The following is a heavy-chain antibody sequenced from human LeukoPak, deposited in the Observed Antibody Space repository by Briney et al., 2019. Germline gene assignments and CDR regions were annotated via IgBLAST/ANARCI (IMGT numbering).Heavy chain of an antibody. D-gene: IGHD3-22*01. Sequence: ETLSLTCTASGGSISSSSYYWGWIRQPPGKGLEWIGSIYYSGDTYYNPSLKSRVTASVDTSKSQFSLKLSSVTAADTAVYYCATTPKIVVVITNEGGLDYWGQGTLVTVSS. V-gene: IGHV4-39*01. CDR1: GGSISSSSYY. CDR2: IYYSGDT. J-gene: IGHJ4*02. CDR3: ATTPKIVVVITNEGGLDY.